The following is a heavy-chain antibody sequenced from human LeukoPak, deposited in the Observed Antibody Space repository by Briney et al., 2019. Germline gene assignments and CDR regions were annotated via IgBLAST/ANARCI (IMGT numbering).Heavy chain of an antibody. V-gene: IGHV3-53*01. J-gene: IGHJ4*02. D-gene: IGHD2-2*01. CDR1: GFTVSSNY. Sequence: PGGSLRLSCAASGFTVSSNYMSWVRQAPGKGLEWVSVIYSGGSTYYADSVKGRFTISRDNSKNTLYLQMNSLRAEDTAVYYCAKGRGVYCSSTSCYRYFDYWGQGTLVTVSS. CDR3: AKGRGVYCSSTSCYRYFDY. CDR2: IYSGGST.